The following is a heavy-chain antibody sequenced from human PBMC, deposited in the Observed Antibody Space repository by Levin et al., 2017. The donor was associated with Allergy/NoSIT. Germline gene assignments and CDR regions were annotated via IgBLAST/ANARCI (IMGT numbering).Heavy chain of an antibody. J-gene: IGHJ6*02. CDR3: AREGDEYSSSSPYYDYGMDV. Sequence: GGSLRLSCAASGFTFSDYYMSWIRQAPGKGLEWVSYISSSGSTIYYADSVKGRFTISRDNAKNSLYLQMNSLRAEDTAVYYCAREGDEYSSSSPYYDYGMDVWGQGTTVTVSS. V-gene: IGHV3-11*01. CDR2: ISSSGSTI. CDR1: GFTFSDYY. D-gene: IGHD6-6*01.